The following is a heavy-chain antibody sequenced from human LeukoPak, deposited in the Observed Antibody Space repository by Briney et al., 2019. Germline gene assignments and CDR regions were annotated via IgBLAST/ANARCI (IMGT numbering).Heavy chain of an antibody. CDR3: AGPSRGGINWYFDL. J-gene: IGHJ2*01. V-gene: IGHV1-69*13. Sequence: SVKVSCKASGGTFSSYAISWVRQAPGQGLEWMGGIIPIFGTANYAQKFQSRVTITADESTSTAYMELSSLRSEDTAVYYCAGPSRGGINWYFDLWGRGTLVTVSS. D-gene: IGHD3-16*01. CDR1: GGTFSSYA. CDR2: IIPIFGTA.